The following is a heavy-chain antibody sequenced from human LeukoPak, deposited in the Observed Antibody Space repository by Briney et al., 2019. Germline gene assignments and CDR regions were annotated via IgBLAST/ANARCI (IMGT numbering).Heavy chain of an antibody. D-gene: IGHD2-21*02. J-gene: IGHJ5*02. CDR2: ISGSGGST. CDR3: AKDPHCGGDCYTGP. Sequence: GGSLRLSCAACGFTFSSYAMSWVRQAPGKGLAWVSAISGSGGSTYYADSVKGRFTISRDNSKNTLYLQMNSLRAEDTAVYYCAKDPHCGGDCYTGPWGQGTLVTVSS. CDR1: GFTFSSYA. V-gene: IGHV3-23*01.